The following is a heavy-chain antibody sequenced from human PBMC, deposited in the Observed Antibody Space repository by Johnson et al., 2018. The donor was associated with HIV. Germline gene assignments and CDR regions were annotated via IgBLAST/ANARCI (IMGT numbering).Heavy chain of an antibody. CDR1: GFTFGDYA. Sequence: GQLVESGGGLVQPGRSLRLSCTTSGFTFGDYAMSWVRQAPGKGLEWIGFIRSKAYGGTTEYAASVKGRFTISRDDSKSIAYLKMNSLKTEDAAVYYCTRERGYTYGFKGAFDIWGQGTMVTVSS. D-gene: IGHD5-18*01. J-gene: IGHJ3*02. CDR2: IRSKAYGGTT. CDR3: TRERGYTYGFKGAFDI. V-gene: IGHV3-49*04.